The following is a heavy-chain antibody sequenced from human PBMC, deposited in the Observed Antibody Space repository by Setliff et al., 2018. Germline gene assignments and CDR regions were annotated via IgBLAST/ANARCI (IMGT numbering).Heavy chain of an antibody. J-gene: IGHJ4*02. CDR1: GLTFTDHY. Sequence: ASVKVSCKASGLTFTDHYMHWVRQAPGQGLEWMGWINLHGGGTNYAQNFQGRVTMTMDTSISTAYMELSGLRSDDTALYYCARGRIGSTWTGDYWGQGALVTVPQ. V-gene: IGHV1-2*02. CDR3: ARGRIGSTWTGDY. CDR2: INLHGGGT. D-gene: IGHD2-2*01.